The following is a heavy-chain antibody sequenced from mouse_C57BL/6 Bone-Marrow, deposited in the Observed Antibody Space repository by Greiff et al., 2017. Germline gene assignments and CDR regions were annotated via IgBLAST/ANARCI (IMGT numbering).Heavy chain of an antibody. CDR2: IDTSDSYT. D-gene: IGHD1-1*01. V-gene: IGHV1-69*01. Sequence: QVQLQQPGAELVMPGASVKLSCKASGYTFTSYWMHWVKQRPGQGLEWIGEIDTSDSYTNYNQKFKGKSTLTVDKSSSTAYMQLSSLTSEDSAVYYCAILPVMGDYWGQGTTLTVSS. CDR3: AILPVMGDY. J-gene: IGHJ2*01. CDR1: GYTFTSYW.